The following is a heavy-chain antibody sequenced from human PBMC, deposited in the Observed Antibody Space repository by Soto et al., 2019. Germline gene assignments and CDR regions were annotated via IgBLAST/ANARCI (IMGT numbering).Heavy chain of an antibody. CDR2: IYHSGST. Sequence: QLQLQESGSGLVKPSQTLSLTCAVSGGSISSGGYSWSWIRQPPGKGLEWIGYIYHSGSTYYNPSSKSRGSISVDRSKNQFSLKLSSVTAADTAVYYCASGEAYYYYGMDVWGQGTTVTVSS. J-gene: IGHJ6*02. D-gene: IGHD3-10*01. CDR1: GGSISSGGYS. CDR3: ASGEAYYYYGMDV. V-gene: IGHV4-30-2*01.